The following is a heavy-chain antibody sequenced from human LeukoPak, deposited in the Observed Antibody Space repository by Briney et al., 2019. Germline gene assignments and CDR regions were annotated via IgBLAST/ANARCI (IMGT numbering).Heavy chain of an antibody. Sequence: GGSLRLSCAASGFTFSSYAMSWVRQAPGKGLEWVSAISGSGGSTYYADSVKGRFTISRDNSKNTLYLQMNSLRAEDTAVYYCAKDLDIVVVVAALGYWGQGTLVTVSS. V-gene: IGHV3-23*01. J-gene: IGHJ4*02. D-gene: IGHD2-15*01. CDR2: ISGSGGST. CDR1: GFTFSSYA. CDR3: AKDLDIVVVVAALGY.